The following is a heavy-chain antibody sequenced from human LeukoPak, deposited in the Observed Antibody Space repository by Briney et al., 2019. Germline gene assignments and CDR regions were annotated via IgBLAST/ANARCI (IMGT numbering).Heavy chain of an antibody. J-gene: IGHJ4*02. V-gene: IGHV3-49*04. D-gene: IGHD6-6*01. Sequence: GGSLRLSCTASGFPFGDHSMSWVRQAPGKGLEWLGFITSKAFGETTEYAASVRGRFSISRDSSKSTAYLQMTSLETDDICVYFFSRQLFMVQDFWGQGTLVTVSS. CDR1: GFPFGDHS. CDR3: SRQLFMVQDF. CDR2: ITSKAFGETT.